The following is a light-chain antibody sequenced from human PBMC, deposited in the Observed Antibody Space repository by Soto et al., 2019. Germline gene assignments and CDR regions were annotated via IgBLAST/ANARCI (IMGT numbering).Light chain of an antibody. Sequence: EIVLTQSPGTLSLSPGERATLSCRASQSVSSSYLAWYQQKPGQAPRLLIYGASSRATGIPDRFSGSGSGTDFILTISSLQPEDFATYYCQQSYSTPPTFGQGTKVDIK. CDR2: GAS. CDR1: QSVSSSY. V-gene: IGKV3-20*01. J-gene: IGKJ1*01. CDR3: QQSYSTPPT.